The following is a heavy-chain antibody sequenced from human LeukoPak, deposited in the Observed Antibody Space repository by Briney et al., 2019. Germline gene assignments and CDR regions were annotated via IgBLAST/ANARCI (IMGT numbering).Heavy chain of an antibody. V-gene: IGHV3-30*18. J-gene: IGHJ4*02. D-gene: IGHD6-19*01. CDR3: AKEGIAVAGTGDDY. CDR2: ISYDGKNQ. Sequence: PGGSLRLSCAASGFTVTSHYMSWVRQAPGKGLEWVAAISYDGKNQHYADSVKGRFTISRDNSKNTLFLQMNRLRTEDSAVYYCAKEGIAVAGTGDDYWGQGTLVTVSS. CDR1: GFTVTSHY.